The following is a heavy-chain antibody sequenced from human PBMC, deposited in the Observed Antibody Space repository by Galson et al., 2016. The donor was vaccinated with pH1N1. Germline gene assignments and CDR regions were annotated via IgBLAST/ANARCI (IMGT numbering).Heavy chain of an antibody. CDR1: GYRFSTYW. J-gene: IGHJ4*02. CDR3: ARGRRDSGYNWNLPLDY. Sequence: QSGAEVKKPGESLKISCSGAGYRFSTYWIGWVRQMPGQGLEWMAIIYPNTSDTKYNPSFEGQVTISADRSIRTAYLQWSSLKASDTAIYYSARGRRDSGYNWNLPLDYWGQGTLVTVSS. V-gene: IGHV5-51*03. D-gene: IGHD1-20*01. CDR2: IYPNTSDT.